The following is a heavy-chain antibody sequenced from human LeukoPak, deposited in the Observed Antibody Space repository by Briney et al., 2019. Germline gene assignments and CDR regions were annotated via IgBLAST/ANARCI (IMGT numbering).Heavy chain of an antibody. CDR1: GDSVSSNSAA. D-gene: IGHD1-26*01. CDR3: ARAEVPEVGATGFDY. J-gene: IGHJ4*02. Sequence: SQTLSLTCALSGDSVSSNSAAWNWIRQSPSRGLEWLGRTYYRSKWYNDYAVSVKSRITINPDTSKNQFSLQLNSVTPEDTAVYYCARAEVPEVGATGFDYWGQGTLVTVSS. V-gene: IGHV6-1*01. CDR2: TYYRSKWYN.